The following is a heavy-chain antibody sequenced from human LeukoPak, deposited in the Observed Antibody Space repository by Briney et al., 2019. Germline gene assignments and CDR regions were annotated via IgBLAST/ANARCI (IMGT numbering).Heavy chain of an antibody. CDR2: IYYSGST. Sequence: SETLSLTCTVSGGSISSYYWSWIRQPPGKGLEWIGYIYYSGSTNYNPSLKSRVTISVDTSKNQFSLKLSSVTAADTAVYYYARGGSGSYLSYYFDYWGQGTLVTVSS. V-gene: IGHV4-59*01. J-gene: IGHJ4*02. CDR3: ARGGSGSYLSYYFDY. D-gene: IGHD1-26*01. CDR1: GGSISSYY.